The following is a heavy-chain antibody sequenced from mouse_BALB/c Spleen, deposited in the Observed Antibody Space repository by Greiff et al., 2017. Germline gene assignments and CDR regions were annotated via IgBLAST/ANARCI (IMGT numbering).Heavy chain of an antibody. J-gene: IGHJ4*01. V-gene: IGHV1-4*01. CDR3: ASGRGYAMDY. Sequence: QVQLQQSGAELARPGASVKMSCKASGYTFTSYTMHWVKQRPGQGLEWIGYINPSSGYTNYNQKFKDKATLTADKSSSTAYMQLSSLTSEDSAVYFCASGRGYAMDYWGQGTSVTVSS. CDR1: GYTFTSYT. CDR2: INPSSGYT. D-gene: IGHD1-1*01.